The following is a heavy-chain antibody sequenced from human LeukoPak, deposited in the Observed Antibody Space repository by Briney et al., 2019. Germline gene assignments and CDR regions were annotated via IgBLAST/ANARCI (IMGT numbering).Heavy chain of an antibody. CDR1: GYTFTGYY. J-gene: IGHJ6*02. CDR3: ARDPLNYYDSSGGGDYYGMDV. D-gene: IGHD3-22*01. V-gene: IGHV1-2*02. CDR2: INPNSGGT. Sequence: ASVKVSCKASGYTFTGYYMHWVRQARGQGLEWMGWINPNSGGTNYAQKFQGRVTMTRDTSISTAYMELSRLRSDDTAVYYCARDPLNYYDSSGGGDYYGMDVWGQGNHGHRLL.